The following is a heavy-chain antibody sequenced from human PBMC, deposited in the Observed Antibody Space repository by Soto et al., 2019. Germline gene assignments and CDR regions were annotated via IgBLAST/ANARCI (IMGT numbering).Heavy chain of an antibody. V-gene: IGHV1-3*01. CDR2: INARNGNT. J-gene: IGHJ4*02. CDR3: ANSNWNV. D-gene: IGHD1-1*01. CDR1: GYTFTSSA. Sequence: ASVKVSCKASGYTFTSSAMHWVRQAPGQRLEWMGWINARNGNTTYSQKFQGRVIITRDTSASTAYMELSSLRSEDTAVYYCANSNWNVWGQGTLVTVSS.